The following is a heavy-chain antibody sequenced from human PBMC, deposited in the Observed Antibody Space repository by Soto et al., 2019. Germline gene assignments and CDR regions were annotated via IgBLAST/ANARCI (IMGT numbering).Heavy chain of an antibody. Sequence: SETLSLTCTVSGGSISSYYWSLMRQPPGKGLEWIGYVYYSGSTNYNPSLKSRVTISVDKSKNQFSLKLSSVTAADTAVYYCASDRGCSGGSCYRTYHYGMDVWGQGTTVTVSS. D-gene: IGHD2-15*01. CDR3: ASDRGCSGGSCYRTYHYGMDV. V-gene: IGHV4-59*01. CDR1: GGSISSYY. CDR2: VYYSGST. J-gene: IGHJ6*02.